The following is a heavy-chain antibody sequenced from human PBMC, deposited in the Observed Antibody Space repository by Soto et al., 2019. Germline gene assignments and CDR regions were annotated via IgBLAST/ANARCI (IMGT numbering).Heavy chain of an antibody. CDR2: IYYSGST. V-gene: IGHV4-31*03. Sequence: SETLSLTCTVSGGSISSGGYYWSWIRQHPGKGLEWIGYIYYSGSTYYNPSLKSRVTISVDTSKNQFSLKLSSVTAADTAVYYCARDLTGDCWFDPWGQGTLVTVSS. CDR1: GGSISSGGYY. D-gene: IGHD7-27*01. J-gene: IGHJ5*02. CDR3: ARDLTGDCWFDP.